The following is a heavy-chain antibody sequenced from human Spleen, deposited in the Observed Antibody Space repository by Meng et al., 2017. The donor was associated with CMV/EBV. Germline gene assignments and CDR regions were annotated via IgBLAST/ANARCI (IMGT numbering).Heavy chain of an antibody. CDR2: ISYDGSNK. Sequence: GESLKISCAASGFTFSDYSMNWVHQAPGKGLEWVAVISYDGSNKYYADSVKGRFTISRDNSKNTLYLQMNSLRAEDTAVYYCARSLLPTDDYGDLLDAFDIWGQGTMVTVSS. V-gene: IGHV3-30-3*01. D-gene: IGHD4-17*01. J-gene: IGHJ3*02. CDR1: GFTFSDYS. CDR3: ARSLLPTDDYGDLLDAFDI.